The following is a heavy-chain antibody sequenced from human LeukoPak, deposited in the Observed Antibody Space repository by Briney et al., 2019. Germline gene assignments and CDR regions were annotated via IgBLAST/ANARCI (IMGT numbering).Heavy chain of an antibody. CDR2: INHSGST. CDR1: GGSFSGYY. J-gene: IGHJ4*02. D-gene: IGHD3-10*01. V-gene: IGHV4-34*01. Sequence: SEILSLTCAVYGGSFSGYYWSWIRQPPGKGLEWIGEINHSGSTNYNPSLKSRVTISVDTSKNQFSLKLSSVTAADTAVYYCARRRVRGAPDYWGQGTLVTVSS. CDR3: ARRRVRGAPDY.